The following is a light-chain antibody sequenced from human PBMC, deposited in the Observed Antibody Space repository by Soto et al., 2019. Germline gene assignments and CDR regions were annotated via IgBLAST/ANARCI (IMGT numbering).Light chain of an antibody. J-gene: IGLJ1*01. CDR2: DVN. Sequence: QSALTQPASVSGSPGQSITISCTGTSSDVGGYNYVSWYQQNPGKAPKLVIYDVNNRPSGVSYRFSGSKSGNTASLTISGLQAEDEADYYCSSYTSSSTRVFGTGTKLTVL. V-gene: IGLV2-14*01. CDR3: SSYTSSSTRV. CDR1: SSDVGGYNY.